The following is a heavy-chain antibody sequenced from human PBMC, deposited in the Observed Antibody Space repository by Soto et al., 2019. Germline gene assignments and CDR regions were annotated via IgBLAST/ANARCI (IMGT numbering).Heavy chain of an antibody. V-gene: IGHV1-18*01. Sequence: QVQLVQSGAEVREPGASVKVSCKASGYTFTNYGVSWVRQAPGQGLEWMGWIGGYKANTNYAQKLQGRVTLTTDTSTSTAYMKLRSLTSDDTAVYYCAPHTLDTGMPSGYWGQGTLVTVSS. D-gene: IGHD5-18*01. CDR2: IGGYKANT. CDR1: GYTFTNYG. CDR3: APHTLDTGMPSGY. J-gene: IGHJ4*02.